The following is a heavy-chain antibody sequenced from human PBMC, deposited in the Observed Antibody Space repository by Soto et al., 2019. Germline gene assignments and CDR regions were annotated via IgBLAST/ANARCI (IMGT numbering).Heavy chain of an antibody. CDR2: ISYDGSNK. CDR3: AKDGIAAAGGLGP. Sequence: QVQLVESGGGVVQPGRSLRLSCAASGFTFSSYGMHWVRQAPGKGLEWVAVISYDGSNKYYADSVKGRFTISRDNSKNTLYLQMNILRAEDTAVYYCAKDGIAAAGGLGPWGQGTLVTVSS. J-gene: IGHJ5*02. V-gene: IGHV3-30*18. D-gene: IGHD6-13*01. CDR1: GFTFSSYG.